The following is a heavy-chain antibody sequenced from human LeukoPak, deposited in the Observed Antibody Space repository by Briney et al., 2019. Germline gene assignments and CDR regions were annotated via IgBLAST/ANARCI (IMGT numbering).Heavy chain of an antibody. V-gene: IGHV5-51*01. CDR3: ARCSTCARSSGYYDAFDI. J-gene: IGHJ3*02. Sequence: KYGESLKISCKDSGGYWIGWVRPMPGKGLEWMGIIYPGASDIRYSPSFQGQVTISADGSISTAYLQWSSLKASDTAMYYCARCSTCARSSGYYDAFDIWGQGTMVTASS. CDR2: IYPGASDI. D-gene: IGHD3-22*01. CDR1: GGYW.